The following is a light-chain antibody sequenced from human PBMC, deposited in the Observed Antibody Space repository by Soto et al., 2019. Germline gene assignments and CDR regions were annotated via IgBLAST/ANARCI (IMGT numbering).Light chain of an antibody. J-gene: IGKJ2*01. CDR3: QQYNSYSPYT. V-gene: IGKV1-5*01. CDR2: DAS. Sequence: DIQMTQSPSTLSASVGDRVTITCRASQSISRWLAWYHQKPGKAPKLLTYDASTLEGGVPSRFSGSGSGTEFPLTISSLQPDDFATYYCQQYNSYSPYTFGQGTKLEIK. CDR1: QSISRW.